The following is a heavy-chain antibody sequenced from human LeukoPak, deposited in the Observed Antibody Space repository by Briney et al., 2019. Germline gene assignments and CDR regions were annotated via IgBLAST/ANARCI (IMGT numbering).Heavy chain of an antibody. CDR1: GFTFSTYG. D-gene: IGHD2-2*01. Sequence: GGSLRLSCAASGFTFSTYGMHWVRQAPGKGLEGVAFIRYDGNNKYYGDSVRGRFTVSRDNSKNTLFLQMNSLRGEDTAVYYCAKDYRPAPAAVEYMDVWGKGTTVTVSS. CDR2: IRYDGNNK. CDR3: AKDYRPAPAAVEYMDV. J-gene: IGHJ6*03. V-gene: IGHV3-30*02.